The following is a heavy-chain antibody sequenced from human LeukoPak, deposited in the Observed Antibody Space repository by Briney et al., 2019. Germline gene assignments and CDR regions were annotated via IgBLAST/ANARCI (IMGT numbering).Heavy chain of an antibody. CDR1: GYTSTNYG. D-gene: IGHD6-19*01. J-gene: IGHJ5*02. CDR3: ARDVGITVADSFDP. CDR2: ISINRGNT. V-gene: IGHV1-18*01. Sequence: GASVKVSCKASGYTSTNYGISWVRQAPGQGLEWMGRISINRGNTNYAQKFQGRVSMTTDTSTSTAYMELRGLRSDDTAMYYCARDVGITVADSFDPWGQGTLVTVSS.